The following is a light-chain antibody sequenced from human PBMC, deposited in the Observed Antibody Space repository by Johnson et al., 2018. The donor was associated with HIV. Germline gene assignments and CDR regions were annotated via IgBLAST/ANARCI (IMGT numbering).Light chain of an antibody. J-gene: IGLJ1*01. Sequence: QSVLTQPPSVSAAPGQRVNISCSGNISNIESYFVSWYQQLPGAAPKLLIYENNKRPSGIPDRFSGSKSGTSATLGITGLQTGDEADYYCGSWDSSLSAFFVFGTGTKVTVL. CDR2: ENN. CDR1: ISNIESYF. V-gene: IGLV1-51*02. CDR3: GSWDSSLSAFFV.